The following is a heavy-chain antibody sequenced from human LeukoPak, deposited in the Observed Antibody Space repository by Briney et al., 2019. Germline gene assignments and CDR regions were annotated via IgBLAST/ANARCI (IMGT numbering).Heavy chain of an antibody. CDR3: ARAPVDTAMGVDY. J-gene: IGHJ4*02. V-gene: IGHV3-23*01. CDR1: GFTFSTSA. CDR2: ISGSGVT. D-gene: IGHD5-18*01. Sequence: GGSLRLSCAASGFTFSTSAMTWVRQAPGKGLEWVSGISGSGVTDYADSVKGRFTISRDNSKNTLYLQMNSLRAEDTAVYYCARAPVDTAMGVDYWGQGTLVTVSS.